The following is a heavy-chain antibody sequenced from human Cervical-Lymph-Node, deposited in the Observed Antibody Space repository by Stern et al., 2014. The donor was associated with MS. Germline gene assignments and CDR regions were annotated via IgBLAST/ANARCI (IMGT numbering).Heavy chain of an antibody. V-gene: IGHV3-23*04. Sequence: EVQLVESGGGLVQPGGSLRLSCAPSGFTFSNYAMSWIRQAPGKWLEWISSISGSGGNTFYADSVKGRFTIFRDNSKNTLEMQMNSLRAEDSALYYCTKGFTVTGTGYGVDVWGQGTTVTVSS. CDR3: TKGFTVTGTGYGVDV. CDR2: ISGSGGNT. J-gene: IGHJ6*02. CDR1: GFTFSNYA. D-gene: IGHD6-19*01.